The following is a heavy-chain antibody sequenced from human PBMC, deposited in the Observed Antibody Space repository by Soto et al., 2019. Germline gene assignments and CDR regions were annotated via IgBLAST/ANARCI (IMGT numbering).Heavy chain of an antibody. J-gene: IGHJ4*02. V-gene: IGHV4-34*01. D-gene: IGHD2-15*01. Sequence: ASETLSLTCAVYGGSFSGYYWSWIRQPPGKGLEWIGEINHSGSTNYNPSLKSRVTISVDTSKNQFSLKLSSVTAADTAVYYCARTKLCSGGSCSALYYFAYWVQGTLVTVS. CDR2: INHSGST. CDR1: GGSFSGYY. CDR3: ARTKLCSGGSCSALYYFAY.